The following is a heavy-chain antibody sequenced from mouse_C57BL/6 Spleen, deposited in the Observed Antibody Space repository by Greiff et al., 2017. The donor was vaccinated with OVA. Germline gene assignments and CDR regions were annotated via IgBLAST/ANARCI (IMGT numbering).Heavy chain of an antibody. J-gene: IGHJ1*03. V-gene: IGHV1-53*01. CDR3: ARGLRYWYFDV. Sequence: QVQLKQSGTELVKPGASVKLSCKASGYTFTSYWMHWVKQRPGQGLEWIGNINPSNGGTNYNEKFKSKATLTVDKSSSTAYMQLSSLTSEDSAVYYRARGLRYWYFDVWGTGTTVTVSS. D-gene: IGHD1-1*01. CDR2: INPSNGGT. CDR1: GYTFTSYW.